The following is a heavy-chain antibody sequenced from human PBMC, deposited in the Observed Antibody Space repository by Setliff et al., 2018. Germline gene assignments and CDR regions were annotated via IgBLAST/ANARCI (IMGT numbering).Heavy chain of an antibody. V-gene: IGHV1-18*01. Sequence: ASVKVSCKASGYTFTSYGISWVRRAPGQGLEWMGWISAYNGNTNYAQKLQGRVTMTRNTSISTAYMELSSLRSEDTAVYYCARGDSSGYYYVQEVFIDYWGQGTLVTVSS. CDR3: ARGDSSGYYYVQEVFIDY. J-gene: IGHJ4*02. CDR2: ISAYNGNT. D-gene: IGHD3-22*01. CDR1: GYTFTSYG.